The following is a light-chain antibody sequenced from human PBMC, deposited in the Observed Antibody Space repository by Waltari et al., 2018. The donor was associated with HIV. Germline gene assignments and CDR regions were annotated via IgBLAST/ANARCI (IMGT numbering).Light chain of an antibody. Sequence: QSVLTQPPSPSGTPGQRVTISCSGSNSNLGSTTANWYQPPPGTAPKLHIYGNSQRPSGVPDRFSGSKSGTSASLAISGLQSDDEAHYYCAAWDDSLSVYVFATGTKVTVL. V-gene: IGLV1-44*01. CDR2: GNS. CDR1: NSNLGSTT. J-gene: IGLJ1*01. CDR3: AAWDDSLSVYV.